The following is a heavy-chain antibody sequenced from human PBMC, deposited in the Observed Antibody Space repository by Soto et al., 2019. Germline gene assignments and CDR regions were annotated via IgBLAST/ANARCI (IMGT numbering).Heavy chain of an antibody. V-gene: IGHV4-61*01. D-gene: IGHD1-1*01. CDR3: ARGPLPVTTARECDY. CDR2: IFYTGST. Sequence: QVQLQESGPGLVKPSETLSLTCTVSGGSVSSGSYYWSWIRQPPGKGLEWIGYIFYTGSTNYNPSLKSRLTISVDTSNNHFSLNQNSVTAADKAVYYCARGPLPVTTARECDYWGQGTLVTVSS. CDR1: GGSVSSGSYY. J-gene: IGHJ4*02.